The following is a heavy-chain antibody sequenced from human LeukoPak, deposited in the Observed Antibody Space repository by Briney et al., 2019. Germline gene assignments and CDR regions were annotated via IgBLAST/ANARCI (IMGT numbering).Heavy chain of an antibody. CDR3: ARLVVAATPFDY. Sequence: SETVSLNCAVHGGSFSANYWSWIRQPPGKGLEWIGYIYSSGSTNYNPSLKSRVTISVDTSKNQFSLKLSSVTAADTAVYYCARLVVAATPFDYWGQGTLVTVSS. V-gene: IGHV4-59*08. J-gene: IGHJ4*02. D-gene: IGHD2-15*01. CDR2: IYSSGST. CDR1: GGSFSANY.